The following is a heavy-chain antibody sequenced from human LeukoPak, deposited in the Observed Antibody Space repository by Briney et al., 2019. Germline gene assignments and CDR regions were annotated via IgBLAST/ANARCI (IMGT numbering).Heavy chain of an antibody. V-gene: IGHV3-53*01. CDR1: GLDVSTNY. Sequence: GGSLRLSCAASGLDVSTNYMSWVRQAPGKGLESVSVMYAAGSTYYADSVRGRFTISRDTSKNTLYLQMNSLRVEDTAIYYCARATYTTSWSNFDYWGQGTLVTVSP. D-gene: IGHD3-16*01. CDR2: MYAAGST. J-gene: IGHJ4*02. CDR3: ARATYTTSWSNFDY.